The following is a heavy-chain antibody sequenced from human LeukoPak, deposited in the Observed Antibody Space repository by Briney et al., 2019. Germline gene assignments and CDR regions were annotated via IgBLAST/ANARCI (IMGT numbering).Heavy chain of an antibody. V-gene: IGHV4-59*08. CDR1: GGSISSYY. CDR3: ARPLDYGTDAFDI. Sequence: SETLSLTCTVSGGSISSYYWSWIRQPPGKGLEWIGYIYYSGSTNYNPSLKSRVTISVDTSKNQFSLKLSSVTAADTAVYYCARPLDYGTDAFDIWGQGTMVTVSS. D-gene: IGHD4-17*01. CDR2: IYYSGST. J-gene: IGHJ3*02.